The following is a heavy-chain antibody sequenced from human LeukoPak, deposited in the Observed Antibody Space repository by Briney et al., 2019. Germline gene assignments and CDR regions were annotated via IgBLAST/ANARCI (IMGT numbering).Heavy chain of an antibody. CDR1: GFTFDDYG. CDR3: ARLADPLAWRQNWFDP. J-gene: IGHJ5*02. V-gene: IGHV3-20*04. CDR2: INWNGGST. D-gene: IGHD5-24*01. Sequence: GSLRLSCAASGFTFDDYGMSWVRQAPGKGLEWVSGINWNGGSTGYADSVKGRFTISRDNAKNSLHLQMNSLRAEDTALYYCARLADPLAWRQNWFDPWGQGTLVTVSS.